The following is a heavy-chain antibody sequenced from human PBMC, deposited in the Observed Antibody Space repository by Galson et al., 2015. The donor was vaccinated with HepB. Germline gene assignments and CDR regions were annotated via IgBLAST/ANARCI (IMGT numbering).Heavy chain of an antibody. Sequence: SLRLSCAASGFTFHDYTMHWVRQAPGKGLEWVSLIGWDGGSRYYADSVKGRFTISRDNSKNSLYLEMNSLRTEDTALYYCAKGGYCSSTSCYVRTDSDYWGQGTLVTVSS. CDR2: IGWDGGSR. CDR1: GFTFHDYT. D-gene: IGHD2-2*03. V-gene: IGHV3-43*01. J-gene: IGHJ4*02. CDR3: AKGGYCSSTSCYVRTDSDY.